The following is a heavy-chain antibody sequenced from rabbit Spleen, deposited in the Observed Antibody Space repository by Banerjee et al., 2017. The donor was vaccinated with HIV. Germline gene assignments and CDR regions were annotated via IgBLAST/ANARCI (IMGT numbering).Heavy chain of an antibody. CDR1: GIDFTKYY. CDR3: ARAIVPWLGLTRLDL. Sequence: QEQLVESGGGLVKPGASLTLTCKASGIDFTKYYITWVRQAPGKGLEWIGIIYPAKGSTDYASWVNGRFTISSDNAQSTVDLKMTSLTAADTATYFCARAIVPWLGLTRLDLWGPGTLVTVS. J-gene: IGHJ3*01. V-gene: IGHV1S43*01. CDR2: IYPAKGST. D-gene: IGHD4-1*01.